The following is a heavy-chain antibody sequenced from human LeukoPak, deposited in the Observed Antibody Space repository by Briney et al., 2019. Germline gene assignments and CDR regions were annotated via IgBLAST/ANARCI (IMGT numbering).Heavy chain of an antibody. CDR1: GFTVSNNY. J-gene: IGHJ4*02. V-gene: IGHV3-30*02. CDR3: AKDRHVWGYSYGQTFDY. D-gene: IGHD5-18*01. Sequence: PGGSLRLSCAASGFTVSNNYMSWVRQAPGKGLEWVAFTRYDGSDKYYVDSVKGRFTISRDNSKNTLYLQMNSLRAEDTAMYFCAKDRHVWGYSYGQTFDYWGQGTLVIVSS. CDR2: TRYDGSDK.